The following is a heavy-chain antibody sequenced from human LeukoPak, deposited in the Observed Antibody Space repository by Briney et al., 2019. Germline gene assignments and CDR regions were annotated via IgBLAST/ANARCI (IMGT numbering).Heavy chain of an antibody. Sequence: GRSLRLSCAASGFTFNTYAIHWVRQAPGEGLEWVAVISFDGTNKYYADSVKGRFAISRDNSKNTLYLQMNSLRPEDTAIYYCARDATGVVTAIPEFPDYWGQGTLVTVSS. D-gene: IGHD2-21*02. J-gene: IGHJ4*02. V-gene: IGHV3-30*09. CDR2: ISFDGTNK. CDR1: GFTFNTYA. CDR3: ARDATGVVTAIPEFPDY.